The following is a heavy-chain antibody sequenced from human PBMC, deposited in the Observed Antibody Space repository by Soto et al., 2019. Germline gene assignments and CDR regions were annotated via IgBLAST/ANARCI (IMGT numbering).Heavy chain of an antibody. CDR2: IYYSGST. Sequence: SETLSLTCTVSVGSISSYYWSWIRQPPGKGLEWIGYIYYSGSTNYNPSLKSRVTISVDTSKNQFSLKLSSVTAADTAVYYCARHARHYDFWSGYRYYFDYWGQGTLVTVSS. CDR3: ARHARHYDFWSGYRYYFDY. D-gene: IGHD3-3*01. CDR1: VGSISSYY. J-gene: IGHJ4*02. V-gene: IGHV4-59*08.